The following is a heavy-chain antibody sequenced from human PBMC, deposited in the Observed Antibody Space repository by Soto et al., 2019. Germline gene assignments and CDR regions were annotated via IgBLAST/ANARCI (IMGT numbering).Heavy chain of an antibody. Sequence: ASVKVSCKASGYTFTSYGISWVRQAPGQGLEWMGWISAYNGNTNYAQKLQGRVTMTTDTSTSTAYMELRSLRSDDTAVYYCARDGFYDILTGYSYYYCGMDVWGQGTTVTVSS. D-gene: IGHD3-9*01. CDR3: ARDGFYDILTGYSYYYCGMDV. CDR2: ISAYNGNT. CDR1: GYTFTSYG. J-gene: IGHJ6*02. V-gene: IGHV1-18*01.